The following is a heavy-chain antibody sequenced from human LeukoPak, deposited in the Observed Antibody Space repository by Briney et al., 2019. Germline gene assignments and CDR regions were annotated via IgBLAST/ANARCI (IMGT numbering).Heavy chain of an antibody. CDR1: GFTFSSFS. D-gene: IGHD1-1*01. CDR3: ARDAGTGYFDY. V-gene: IGHV3-48*02. Sequence: SGGSLRLPCVASGFTFSSFSMNWVRQAPGKGLEWISYISASSSTMYYADSVKGRFTISRDNGKNSLSLQINSLRDEDTAVFYCARDAGTGYFDYWGQGTLVTVSS. J-gene: IGHJ4*02. CDR2: ISASSSTM.